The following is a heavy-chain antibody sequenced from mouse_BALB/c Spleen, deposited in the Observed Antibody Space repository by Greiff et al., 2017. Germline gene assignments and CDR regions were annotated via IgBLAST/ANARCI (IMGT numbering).Heavy chain of an antibody. CDR1: GFTFSDSW. CDR3: TRRTGTAIRFDY. Sequence: EVKVVESGGGLVQPGGSMKLSCAASGFTFSDSWMDWVRQSPEKGLEWVAEISSKANNHATYYAESVKGRFTISRADSKSSVDLQMNSLRAEDTGVYYCTRRTGTAIRFDYWGQGTLVTVSA. CDR2: ISSKANNHAT. J-gene: IGHJ3*01. D-gene: IGHD4-1*01. V-gene: IGHV6-6*01.